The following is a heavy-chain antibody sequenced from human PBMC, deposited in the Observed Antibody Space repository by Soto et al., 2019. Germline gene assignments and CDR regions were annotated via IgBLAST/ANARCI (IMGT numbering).Heavy chain of an antibody. D-gene: IGHD6-13*01. Sequence: QVQLVESGGGVVQPGRSLRLSCAASGFTFSSYAVHWVRHAPGKGLEWVAVISYDGSNKYYADSVKGRFTVSRDNSKNTLYVQMNSLRAEDTAVYYCARDETYSSSWYFDYWGQGTLVTVSS. CDR3: ARDETYSSSWYFDY. V-gene: IGHV3-30-3*01. CDR2: ISYDGSNK. CDR1: GFTFSSYA. J-gene: IGHJ4*02.